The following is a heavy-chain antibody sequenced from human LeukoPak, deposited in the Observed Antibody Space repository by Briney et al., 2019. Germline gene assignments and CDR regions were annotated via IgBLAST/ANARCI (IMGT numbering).Heavy chain of an antibody. CDR1: GGSFSGYY. D-gene: IGHD3-3*01. V-gene: IGHV4-34*01. CDR2: INHSGST. J-gene: IGHJ6*03. Sequence: PSETLSLTCAVYGGSFSGYYWSWIRQPPGKGLEWIGEINHSGSTNYNPSLKSRVTISVDTSKNQFPLKLSSVTAADTAVYYCARRSGTRYYYYYMDVWGKGTTVTVSS. CDR3: ARRSGTRYYYYYMDV.